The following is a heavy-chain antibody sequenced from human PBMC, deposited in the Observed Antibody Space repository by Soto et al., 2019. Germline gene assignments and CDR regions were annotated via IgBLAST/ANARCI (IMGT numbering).Heavy chain of an antibody. CDR2: IYYSGST. Sequence: SETLSLTCTVSGGSIRSSTYYWGWIRQPPGKGLEWIGSIYYSGSTHYNPSLKSRITMSVDTSTNQFSLKLNSVTAADTAVYYCTRHEGGAAADRPPEYWGQGTLVTVSS. CDR1: GGSIRSSTYY. V-gene: IGHV4-39*01. CDR3: TRHEGGAAADRPPEY. J-gene: IGHJ4*02. D-gene: IGHD6-13*01.